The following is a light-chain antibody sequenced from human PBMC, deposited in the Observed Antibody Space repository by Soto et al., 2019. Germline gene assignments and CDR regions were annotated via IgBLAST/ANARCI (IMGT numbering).Light chain of an antibody. CDR1: NSNIGTYT. CDR3: AVWDDSLIGVA. Sequence: QSVLTQPPSASGTPGQRVTISCFGSNSNIGTYTVNWYQQHPGTAPKLLIYSSNQRPSGVPDRFSGSKSGTSASLAISGLQSGDEADYYCAVWDDSLIGVAFGGGTKLTVL. V-gene: IGLV1-44*01. CDR2: SSN. J-gene: IGLJ2*01.